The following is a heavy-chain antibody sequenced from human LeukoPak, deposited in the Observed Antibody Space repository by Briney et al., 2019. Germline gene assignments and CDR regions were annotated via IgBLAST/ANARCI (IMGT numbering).Heavy chain of an antibody. V-gene: IGHV4-4*07. CDR2: IHTSGTT. Sequence: SGTLSLTCTVSGASIDGDYWSCIRQPAGQSPEWIGRIHTSGTTNYNPAFKSRVIMSVDTSDKQFSLNVSSVTAADTAVYYCARMPPVRGVRNFYFYYYVDVWGRGTTVTVSS. CDR3: ARMPPVRGVRNFYFYYYVDV. J-gene: IGHJ6*03. CDR1: GASIDGDY. D-gene: IGHD3-10*01.